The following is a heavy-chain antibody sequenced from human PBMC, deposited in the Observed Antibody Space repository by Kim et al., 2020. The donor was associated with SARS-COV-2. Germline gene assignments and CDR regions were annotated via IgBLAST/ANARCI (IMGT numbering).Heavy chain of an antibody. CDR1: GFTFSSYS. CDR3: ARDPDDILAGYSLLYYYYGMDV. D-gene: IGHD3-9*01. CDR2: ISSGSSYI. Sequence: GGSLRLSCAASGFTFSSYSMNWVRQAPGKGLEWVASISSGSSYIYYADSVKGRFTISRDNAKNSLYLQMNSLRAEDTAVYYCARDPDDILAGYSLLYYYYGMDVWGQGTTVTVSS. V-gene: IGHV3-21*01. J-gene: IGHJ6*02.